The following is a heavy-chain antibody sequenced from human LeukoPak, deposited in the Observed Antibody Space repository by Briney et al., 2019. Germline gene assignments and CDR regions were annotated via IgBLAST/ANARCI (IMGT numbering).Heavy chain of an antibody. CDR1: GYTFTSYY. D-gene: IGHD2-15*01. CDR2: LNPNSGGT. V-gene: IGHV1-2*06. CDR3: ARVFDCSGGSCYSGGEWFDP. J-gene: IGHJ5*02. Sequence: ASVKVSCKASGYTFTSYYMHWVRQAPGQGLEWMGRLNPNSGGTNYAQKFQGRVTMTRDTSISTAYMELSRLRSDDTAVYYCARVFDCSGGSCYSGGEWFDPWGQGTLVTVSS.